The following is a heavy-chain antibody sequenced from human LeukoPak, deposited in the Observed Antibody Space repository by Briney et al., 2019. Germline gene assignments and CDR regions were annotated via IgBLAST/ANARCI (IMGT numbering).Heavy chain of an antibody. D-gene: IGHD5-24*01. CDR2: ISSDASTT. J-gene: IGHJ4*02. CDR1: GFSFSIYW. Sequence: PGGSLRLSCAASGFSFSIYWMHWVRQAPGKGLVWVSRISSDASTTNYADSVKGRFTISRDNAKNTLYLQMNSLRAEDTAMYYCAMLAKKATIDDFDYWGQGPLVTVSS. V-gene: IGHV3-74*01. CDR3: AMLAKKATIDDFDY.